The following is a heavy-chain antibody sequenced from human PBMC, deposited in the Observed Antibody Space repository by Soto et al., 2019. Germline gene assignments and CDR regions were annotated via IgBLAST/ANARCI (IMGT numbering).Heavy chain of an antibody. CDR2: IYSGGST. CDR3: ARDPRGAFDI. CDR1: GFTVSSNY. J-gene: IGHJ3*02. V-gene: IGHV3-66*01. Sequence: GGSLRLSCAASGFTVSSNYMSWVRQAPGKGLEWVSVIYSGGSTYYADSVKGRFNISRDNSKNTLYLQMNSLRAEDTAVYYCARDPRGAFDIWGQGTMVTVSS.